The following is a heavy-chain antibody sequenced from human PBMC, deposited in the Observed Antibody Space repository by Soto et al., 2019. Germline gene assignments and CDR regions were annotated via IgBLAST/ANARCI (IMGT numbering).Heavy chain of an antibody. CDR3: ARDVRIEYSSSYGMDV. CDR2: IIPIFGTA. J-gene: IGHJ6*02. CDR1: GGTFSSYA. Sequence: QVQLVQSGAEVKKPGSSVKVSCKASGGTFSSYAISWVRQAPGQGLEWMGGIIPIFGTANYAQKFQGRVTITADESTSTAYMELNSLRSEDTAVYYCARDVRIEYSSSYGMDVWGQGTTVTVSS. D-gene: IGHD6-6*01. V-gene: IGHV1-69*01.